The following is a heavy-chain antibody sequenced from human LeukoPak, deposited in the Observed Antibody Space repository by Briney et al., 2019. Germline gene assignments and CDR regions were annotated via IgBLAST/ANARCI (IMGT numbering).Heavy chain of an antibody. J-gene: IGHJ4*02. V-gene: IGHV4-59*01. Sequence: SETLSLTCAVSGGSISSYYWSWIRQPPGKGLEWIGYIYFTGSSNYNPSLKSRVTISVDTSKKQFSLNLSSVTAADTAVYYCARGQQLVDYWGQGTLVTVSS. CDR3: ARGQQLVDY. D-gene: IGHD6-13*01. CDR2: IYFTGSS. CDR1: GGSISSYY.